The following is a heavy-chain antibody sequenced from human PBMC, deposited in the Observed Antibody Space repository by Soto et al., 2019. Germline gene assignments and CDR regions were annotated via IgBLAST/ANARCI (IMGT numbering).Heavy chain of an antibody. CDR1: GYTFTGYY. Sequence: ASVKVSCKASGYTFTGYYMHWVRQAPGQGLEWMGWINPNSGGTNYAQKFQGRVTMTRDTSISTAYMELSRLRSDDTAVYYCARDPHYYDSSGSWGQGTLVTVSS. CDR3: ARDPHYYDSSGS. J-gene: IGHJ5*02. D-gene: IGHD3-22*01. V-gene: IGHV1-2*02. CDR2: INPNSGGT.